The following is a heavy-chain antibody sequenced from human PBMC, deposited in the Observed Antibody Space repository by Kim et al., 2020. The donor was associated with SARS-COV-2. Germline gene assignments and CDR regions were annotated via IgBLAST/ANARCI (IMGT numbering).Heavy chain of an antibody. CDR2: ISGSGGSI. CDR1: GFTFSDYD. V-gene: IGHV3-11*01. Sequence: GGSLRLSCAASGFTFSDYDMSWVRQAPGQGLEWLSDISGSGGSIYYADSVKGRFTVSRDNAKNSLYLQMNSLRAEDTAVYYCAKVERSRMGHSLDWGQG. J-gene: IGHJ1*01. D-gene: IGHD5-18*01. CDR3: AKVERSRMGHSLD.